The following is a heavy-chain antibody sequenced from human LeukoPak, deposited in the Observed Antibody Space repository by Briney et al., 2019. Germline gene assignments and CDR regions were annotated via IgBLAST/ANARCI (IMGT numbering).Heavy chain of an antibody. D-gene: IGHD2-15*01. CDR3: ARDDWAASGFYGMDV. Sequence: PGGSLRLSCAASGFTFSSYSMNWVRQAPGKGLEWVASIKQDGSEKYYVDSVKGRFTISRDNAKNSLSLQMNSLRAEDMAVYYCARDDWAASGFYGMDVWGRGTTVTVSS. CDR2: IKQDGSEK. CDR1: GFTFSSYS. V-gene: IGHV3-7*01. J-gene: IGHJ6*02.